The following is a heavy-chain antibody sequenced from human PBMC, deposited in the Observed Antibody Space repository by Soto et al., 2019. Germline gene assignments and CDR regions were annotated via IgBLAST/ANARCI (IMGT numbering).Heavy chain of an antibody. CDR2: ITGTSAFT. V-gene: IGHV3-21*01. CDR3: ARDNLAFQGAFDL. D-gene: IGHD3-16*01. Sequence: GSLRLSCAASGXVFSDFHFNRVRQAPGGGLEWLSSITGTSAFTEYAESIEGRFTISRDNPNKLLFLHMDNLRPEDTAVYYFARDNLAFQGAFDLWGQGTLVTVS. J-gene: IGHJ4*02. CDR1: GXVFSDFH.